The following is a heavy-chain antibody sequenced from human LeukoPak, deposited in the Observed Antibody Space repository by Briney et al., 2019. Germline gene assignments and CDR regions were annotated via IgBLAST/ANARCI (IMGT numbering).Heavy chain of an antibody. CDR2: IYPADSTA. J-gene: IGHJ4*02. D-gene: IGHD1-14*01. CDR3: ARQPGTWTHGDY. CDR1: GYSFTTYW. Sequence: GESLKISCKASGYSFTTYWIGWVRQVPGKGLEWVGIIYPADSTAKYSPSFQGQVTISVDKSISTAYLQWSSLKASDTAMYYCARQPGTWTHGDYWGQGTLVTVSS. V-gene: IGHV5-51*01.